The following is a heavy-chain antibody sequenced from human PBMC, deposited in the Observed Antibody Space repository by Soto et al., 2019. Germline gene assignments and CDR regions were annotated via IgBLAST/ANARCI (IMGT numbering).Heavy chain of an antibody. CDR3: WLAAQRYLLGY. J-gene: IGHJ4*02. CDR2: IIPIYGTA. D-gene: IGHD2-15*01. V-gene: IGHV1-69*13. CDR1: GYTFTSYD. Sequence: SVKVSCKASGYTFTSYDINWVRQATGQGLEWMGWIIPIYGTANYAQQCQGGVTITADGSTSTAYMELSSLRSDDTAVYYCWLAAQRYLLGYSGQGTLVTVAS.